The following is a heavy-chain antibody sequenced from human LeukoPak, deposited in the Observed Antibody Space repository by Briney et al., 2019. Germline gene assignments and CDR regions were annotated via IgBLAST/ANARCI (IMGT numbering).Heavy chain of an antibody. CDR1: GYTFTSYG. J-gene: IGHJ4*02. CDR3: ARDRGVVVVAATWDY. D-gene: IGHD2-15*01. Sequence: ASVKVSCKASGYTFTSYGISWVRQAPGQGLEWMGWISAYNGNTNYAQKLQGRVTMTTDTSTSTAYMELRSLRSDDTAVYYCARDRGVVVVAATWDYWGRGTLVTVSS. CDR2: ISAYNGNT. V-gene: IGHV1-18*01.